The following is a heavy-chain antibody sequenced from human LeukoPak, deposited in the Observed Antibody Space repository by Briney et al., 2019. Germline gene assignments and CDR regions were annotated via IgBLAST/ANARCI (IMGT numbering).Heavy chain of an antibody. CDR1: GYTFTSYY. CDR2: INPSGGST. J-gene: IGHJ4*02. V-gene: IGHV1-46*01. Sequence: ASVQVSCKASGYTFTSYYMHWVRQTPGQGLEWMGIINPSGGSTSYAQKFQGRVTMTRDTSTSTVYMELSSLRSEDTAVYYCARDFTDAYCGGDCLGFDYWGQGTLVTVSS. CDR3: ARDFTDAYCGGDCLGFDY. D-gene: IGHD2-21*02.